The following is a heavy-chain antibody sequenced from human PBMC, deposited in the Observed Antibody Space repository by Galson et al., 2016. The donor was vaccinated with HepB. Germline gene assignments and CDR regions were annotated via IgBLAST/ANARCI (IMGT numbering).Heavy chain of an antibody. Sequence: SLRLSCAVSGLTFNRYAMTWVRQAPGMPLEWVSTIRSRGATYYADSAKGRFTISRDNSENMVYLQMRRLRAEDTAVYFCAKPLRMDSFTMTVLVKTLGASDVWGQGTMVTVA. J-gene: IGHJ3*01. CDR1: GLTFNRYA. CDR3: AKPLRMDSFTMTVLVKTLGASDV. V-gene: IGHV3-23*01. D-gene: IGHD3/OR15-3a*01. CDR2: IRSRGAT.